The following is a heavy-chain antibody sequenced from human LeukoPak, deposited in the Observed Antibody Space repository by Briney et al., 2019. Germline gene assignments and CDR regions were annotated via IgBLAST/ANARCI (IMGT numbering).Heavy chain of an antibody. J-gene: IGHJ2*01. D-gene: IGHD6-13*01. V-gene: IGHV3-30*18. Sequence: GGSLRLSCAASGFTFSSYGMHWVRQAPGKGLEWVAVISYDGSNKYYADSVKGRFTISRDNSKNTLYLQMNSLRAEDTAVYYYAKDGQQLTRSYWYFDLWGRGTLVTVSS. CDR1: GFTFSSYG. CDR2: ISYDGSNK. CDR3: AKDGQQLTRSYWYFDL.